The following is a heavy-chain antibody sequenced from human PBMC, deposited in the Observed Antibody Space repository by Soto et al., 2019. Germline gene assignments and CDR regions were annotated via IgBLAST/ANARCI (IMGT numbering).Heavy chain of an antibody. D-gene: IGHD2-15*01. CDR2: ISSSGSTI. V-gene: IGHV3-11*01. CDR1: GFTFSDYY. Sequence: PGGSLRLSCAASGFTFSDYYMSWIRQAPGKGLEWVSYISSSGSTIYYADSVKGRFTISRDNAKNSLYLQMNSLRAEDTAVYYCAKAKDIVVVVAANGYWGQGTLVTVSS. J-gene: IGHJ4*02. CDR3: AKAKDIVVVVAANGY.